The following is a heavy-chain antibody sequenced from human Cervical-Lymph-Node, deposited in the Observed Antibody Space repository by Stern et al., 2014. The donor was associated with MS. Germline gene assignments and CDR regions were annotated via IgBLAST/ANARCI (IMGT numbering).Heavy chain of an antibody. CDR2: ISHDESNK. Sequence: VQLVESGGGVVPPGRSLRLSCADSGSTFSKSAMHWVRQAPGKGLEWVAGISHDESNKQCEAAVKGRLAISRDNSRNTLSLEIYSLRAEDTAVYYCVRTESFYYYDGMDVWGHGTTVIVSS. V-gene: IGHV3-30*09. CDR1: GSTFSKSA. J-gene: IGHJ6*02. CDR3: VRTESFYYYDGMDV.